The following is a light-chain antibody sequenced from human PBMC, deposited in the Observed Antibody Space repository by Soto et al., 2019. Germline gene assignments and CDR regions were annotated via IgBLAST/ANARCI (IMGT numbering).Light chain of an antibody. CDR3: QQYMSYLHP. V-gene: IGKV1-5*03. CDR1: QSISSW. CDR2: KAS. J-gene: IGKJ2*01. Sequence: DIQMTQSPSTLSASVGDRVTITCRASQSISSWLAWYQQKPGKAPKVLIYKASSLESGVPSRFSGRGSGTEFTLTISSLQPDDSATYYCQQYMSYLHPFGQGTKLEIK.